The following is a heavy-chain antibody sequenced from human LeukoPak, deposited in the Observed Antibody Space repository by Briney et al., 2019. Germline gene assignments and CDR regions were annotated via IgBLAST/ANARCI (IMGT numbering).Heavy chain of an antibody. CDR2: ISGSAFST. CDR3: ARRLATMGYDY. CDR1: GFTFSNFA. D-gene: IGHD5-12*01. Sequence: GGSLRLSCAASGFTFSNFAMSWVRQAPGKGLEWVSGISGSAFSTSYADSVKGHFTISRDNFKNTVYLEMKSLSAEDTAVYYCARRLATMGYDYWGQGTPVTVSS. V-gene: IGHV3-23*01. J-gene: IGHJ4*02.